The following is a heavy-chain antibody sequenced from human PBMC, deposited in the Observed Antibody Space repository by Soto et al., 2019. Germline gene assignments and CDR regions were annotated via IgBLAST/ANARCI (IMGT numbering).Heavy chain of an antibody. CDR3: ATFYTGAY. Sequence: EVQLVESGGGLVKPEGSLRLSCAASGFTFSRYSMKWVRQAPGKGLEWVSSISSSSSNIQYADSVKGRFTSSRDNAKNSLYLQMDSLRAEDTAVYYCATFYTGAYWGQGTLVTVSS. D-gene: IGHD3-16*01. CDR1: GFTFSRYS. V-gene: IGHV3-21*06. CDR2: ISSSSSNI. J-gene: IGHJ4*02.